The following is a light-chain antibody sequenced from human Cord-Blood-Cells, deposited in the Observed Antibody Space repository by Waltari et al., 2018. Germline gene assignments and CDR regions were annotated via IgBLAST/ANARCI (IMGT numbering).Light chain of an antibody. CDR2: GAS. CDR1: QSVSSN. Sequence: EVVLTQSPATPSVCPGEGATLSCRASQSVSSNLAWYQQKPGQAPRLLIYGASTRATGIPSRFSGSGSGTEFTLTISSLQSEDFAVYYCQQYNNWPPVTFGQGTKLEIK. J-gene: IGKJ2*01. V-gene: IGKV3-15*01. CDR3: QQYNNWPPVT.